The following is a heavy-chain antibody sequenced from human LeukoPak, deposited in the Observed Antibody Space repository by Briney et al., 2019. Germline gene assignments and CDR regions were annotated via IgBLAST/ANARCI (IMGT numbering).Heavy chain of an antibody. V-gene: IGHV3-48*01. CDR1: GFTFSSHN. D-gene: IGHD2-2*01. J-gene: IGHJ6*03. CDR2: ISSSSTNI. Sequence: PGXXLRLSCAAGGFTFSSHNMKWDGQAPGKGREGVSYISSSSTNIDQAHSLKCRFTLSRDNAKHSLYLQMNSLRAEDTAVYYCARALSYCSSTSCSLYYYYYYMDPWGKGTTVTVSS. CDR3: ARALSYCSSTSCSLYYYYYYMDP.